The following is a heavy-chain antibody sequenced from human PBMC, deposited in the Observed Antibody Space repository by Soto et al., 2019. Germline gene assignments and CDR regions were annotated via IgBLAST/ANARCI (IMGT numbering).Heavy chain of an antibody. D-gene: IGHD1-26*01. Sequence: GGSLRLSCAASGFTISSYGMHWVRQAPGEGLEWVAVTLFDGSKKYSADSVKGRFTISRDNSKNTVYLQMNSLRAEDTAVYYCAKPRVGATFGPLIWGQGTMVT. V-gene: IGHV3-30*18. CDR1: GFTISSYG. J-gene: IGHJ3*02. CDR2: TLFDGSKK. CDR3: AKPRVGATFGPLI.